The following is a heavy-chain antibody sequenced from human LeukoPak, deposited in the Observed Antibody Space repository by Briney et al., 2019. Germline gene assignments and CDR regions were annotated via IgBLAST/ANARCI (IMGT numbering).Heavy chain of an antibody. CDR1: GGTFSSYA. CDR2: IIPIFGTA. Sequence: GASVKVSCKASGGTFSSYAISWVRQAPGQGLEWMGGIIPIFGTANYAQKFQGRVTITADKSTSTAYMELSSLRSEDTAVYYCARYDSSGYYPFDYWGQGTLVTVSS. J-gene: IGHJ4*02. CDR3: ARYDSSGYYPFDY. D-gene: IGHD3-22*01. V-gene: IGHV1-69*06.